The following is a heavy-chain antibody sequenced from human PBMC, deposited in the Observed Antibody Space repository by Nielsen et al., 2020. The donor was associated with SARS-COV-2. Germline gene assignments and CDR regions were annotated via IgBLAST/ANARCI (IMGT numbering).Heavy chain of an antibody. D-gene: IGHD3-22*01. CDR2: INSDGSST. J-gene: IGHJ3*02. Sequence: LKISCAASGFTFSSYWMHWVRQAPGKGLVWVSRINSDGSSTSYADSVKGRFTISRDNAKNTLYLQMNSLRAEDTAVYYCAREQWLLRTDAFDIWGQGTMVTVSS. V-gene: IGHV3-74*01. CDR1: GFTFSSYW. CDR3: AREQWLLRTDAFDI.